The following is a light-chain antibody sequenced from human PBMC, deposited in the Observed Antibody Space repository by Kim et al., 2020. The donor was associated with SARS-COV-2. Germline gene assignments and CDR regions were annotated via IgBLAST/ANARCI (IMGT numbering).Light chain of an antibody. J-gene: IGLJ3*02. CDR2: EDN. CDR1: SGSIDNNF. CDR3: QSYDNTNRGV. V-gene: IGLV6-57*03. Sequence: KTVTLSCTHRSGSIDNNFVQWYQQRPGSAPTIVIYEDNLRPSGVPDRFSGSIDISSNSAPLTISGLKTEDEADYHCQSYDNTNRGVFGGGTQLTVL.